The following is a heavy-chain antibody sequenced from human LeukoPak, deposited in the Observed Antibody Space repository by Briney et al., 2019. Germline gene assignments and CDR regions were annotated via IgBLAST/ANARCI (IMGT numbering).Heavy chain of an antibody. CDR2: ISGSGGST. D-gene: IGHD6-13*01. CDR1: GFTFSSYA. J-gene: IGHJ4*02. V-gene: IGHV3-23*01. Sequence: PGGSLRLSCAASGFTFSSYAMRWFRQAPGKGLEWVSAISGSGGSTYYADSVKGRFTISRDNSKNTLYLQMNSLRAEDTAVYYCAKVRQAAAGRLDYWGQGTLVTVSS. CDR3: AKVRQAAAGRLDY.